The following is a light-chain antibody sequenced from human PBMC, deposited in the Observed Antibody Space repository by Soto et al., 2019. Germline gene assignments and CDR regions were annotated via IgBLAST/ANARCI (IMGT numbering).Light chain of an antibody. V-gene: IGLV2-14*01. CDR3: SSYTTSSTRV. CDR2: EVT. CDR1: SSDVGAYNY. J-gene: IGLJ2*01. Sequence: QSVLTQPASVSGSPGQSITISCTGTSSDVGAYNYVSWYQQHPGKAPKLMIYEVTNRPLGVSYRFSGSKSGNTASLTISGLQTEDEADYYCSSYTTSSTRVFGGGTKLTVL.